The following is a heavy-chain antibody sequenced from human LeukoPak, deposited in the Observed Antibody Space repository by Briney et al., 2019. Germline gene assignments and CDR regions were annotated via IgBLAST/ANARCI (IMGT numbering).Heavy chain of an antibody. CDR1: GGSISSYY. D-gene: IGHD3-22*01. J-gene: IGHJ5*02. Sequence: SETLSLTCTVSGGSISSYYWNWIRQPPGKGLEWIGYIYYSGSTNYNPSLKSRVTISVDTSKNQFSLNLTSVTAADTAVYYCASHTYYYDSKHSNWFDPWGQGTLVTVSS. CDR3: ASHTYYYDSKHSNWFDP. CDR2: IYYSGST. V-gene: IGHV4-59*08.